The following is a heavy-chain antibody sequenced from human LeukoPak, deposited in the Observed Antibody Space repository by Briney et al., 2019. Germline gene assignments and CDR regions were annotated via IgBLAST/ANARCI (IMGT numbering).Heavy chain of an antibody. CDR2: ITGSGGST. V-gene: IGHV3-23*01. CDR3: ATHMATYDY. CDR1: GFTFSRYA. D-gene: IGHD5-24*01. J-gene: IGHJ4*02. Sequence: GGSPRLSCAASGFTFSRYAMNWVRQAPGKGLEWVSTITGSGGSTYYADSVKGRFTISRDNSKNTLYLQMNSLRAEDTAVYYCATHMATYDYWGQGTLVTVSS.